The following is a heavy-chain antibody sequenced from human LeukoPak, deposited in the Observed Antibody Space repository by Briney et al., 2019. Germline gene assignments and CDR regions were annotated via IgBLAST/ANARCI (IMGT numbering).Heavy chain of an antibody. Sequence: AETLTLTCTVSGGSISSCTYYWGWIRQPPGKGLVWIGTIYYSGIIYYNASLKSRVTISVHTSRNQFSLKLSLRPDADTAVYYTAMSYCTRASCAQLGSLDYWGQGTLVTVSS. CDR3: AMSYCTRASCAQLGSLDY. V-gene: IGHV4-39*01. CDR1: GGSISSCTYY. J-gene: IGHJ4*02. CDR2: IYYSGII. D-gene: IGHD2-8*01.